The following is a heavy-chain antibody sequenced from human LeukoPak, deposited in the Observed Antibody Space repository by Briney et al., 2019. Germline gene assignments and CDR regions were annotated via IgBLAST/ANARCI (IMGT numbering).Heavy chain of an antibody. D-gene: IGHD3-3*01. Sequence: GESLKISCKGSGYSFTSCWIGWVRQMPGKGLEWMGIIYPGDSDTRYSPSFQGQVTISADKSISTAYLQWSSLKASDTAMYYCARLSYDFWSGYKSMPNWFDPWGQGTLVTVSS. CDR3: ARLSYDFWSGYKSMPNWFDP. V-gene: IGHV5-51*01. CDR2: IYPGDSDT. J-gene: IGHJ5*02. CDR1: GYSFTSCW.